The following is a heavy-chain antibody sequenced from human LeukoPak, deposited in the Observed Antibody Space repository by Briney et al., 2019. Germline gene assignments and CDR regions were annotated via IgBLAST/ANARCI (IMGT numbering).Heavy chain of an antibody. J-gene: IGHJ4*02. CDR3: ARGGNYGSGSYYLFDY. V-gene: IGHV4-30-2*01. Sequence: SETLSLTCTVSGGSISSGGYYWSWIRQPPGKGLEWIGYIYHSGSTYYNPSLKSRVTISVDRSKNQFSLKLSSVTAADTAVYYCARGGNYGSGSYYLFDYWGQGTLVTVSS. CDR2: IYHSGST. CDR1: GGSISSGGYY. D-gene: IGHD3-10*01.